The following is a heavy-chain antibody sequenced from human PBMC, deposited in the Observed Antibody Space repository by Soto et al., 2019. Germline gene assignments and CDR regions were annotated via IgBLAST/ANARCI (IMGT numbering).Heavy chain of an antibody. D-gene: IGHD3-10*01. J-gene: IGHJ6*03. CDR3: ARRGLWFGEGYYYYMDV. CDR1: GGSISSYY. V-gene: IGHV4-59*01. Sequence: SETLSLTCTVSGGSISSYYWSWIRQPPGKGLEWIGYIYYSGSTNYNPSLKSRVTISVDTSKNQFSLKLSSVTAADTAVYYCARRGLWFGEGYYYYMDVWGKGTTVTVSS. CDR2: IYYSGST.